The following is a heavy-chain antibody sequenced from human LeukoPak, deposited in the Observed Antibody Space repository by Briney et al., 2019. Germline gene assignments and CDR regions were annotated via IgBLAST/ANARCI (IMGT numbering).Heavy chain of an antibody. D-gene: IGHD5-18*01. CDR3: ASGYSYGFPTRSVDY. V-gene: IGHV4-39*01. CDR2: IYYSGST. Sequence: TSETLSLTCTVSGGSISSSSYYWGWIRQPPGKGLEWNGSIYYSGSTYYNPSLKSRVTISVDTSKNQFFLKLGSVTAANTAVYYGASGYSYGFPTRSVDYWGQGTLVTVSS. J-gene: IGHJ4*02. CDR1: GGSISSSSYY.